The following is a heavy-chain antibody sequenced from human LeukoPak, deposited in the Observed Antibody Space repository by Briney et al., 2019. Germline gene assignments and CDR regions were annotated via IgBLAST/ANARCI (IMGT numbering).Heavy chain of an antibody. CDR2: INHSGST. CDR1: GGSFSGYY. D-gene: IGHD5-12*01. J-gene: IGHJ4*02. Sequence: SETLSLTCAVYGGSFSGYYWSWIRQPPGKGLEWIGEINHSGSTSYNPSLKSRVTISVDTSKNQFSLKLSSVTAADTAVYYCARGGRWRLRFLDYWGQGTLVTVSS. V-gene: IGHV4-34*01. CDR3: ARGGRWRLRFLDY.